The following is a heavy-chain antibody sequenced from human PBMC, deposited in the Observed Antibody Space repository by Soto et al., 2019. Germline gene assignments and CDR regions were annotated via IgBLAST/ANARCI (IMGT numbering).Heavy chain of an antibody. CDR3: AHHTFDTCMPSGS. V-gene: IGHV1-18*01. D-gene: IGHD2-8*01. CDR1: GYTFTNYG. Sequence: QVQLVQSGAEVREPGASVKVSCKASGYTFTNYGVSWVRQAPGQGLEWMGWIGGYKGNTNYAQKLQGRVTLTTDTSTSPAYMEMRSMRSDDTAVYYCAHHTFDTCMPSGSWGQGTLVTVSS. CDR2: IGGYKGNT. J-gene: IGHJ5*02.